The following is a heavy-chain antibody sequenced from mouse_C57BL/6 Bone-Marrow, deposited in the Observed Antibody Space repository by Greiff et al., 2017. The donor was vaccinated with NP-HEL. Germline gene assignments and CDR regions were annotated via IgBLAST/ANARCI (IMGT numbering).Heavy chain of an antibody. Sequence: VQLQQSGAELVRPGASVKLSCTASGFNIKDDYMHWVKQRPEQGLEWIGWIDPENGDTEYVSKFQGKATITADTSSNTAYLQLSSLTSEDTAGYYCTIDSSGSFAYWGQGTLVTVSA. CDR2: IDPENGDT. CDR1: GFNIKDDY. J-gene: IGHJ3*01. V-gene: IGHV14-4*01. D-gene: IGHD3-2*02. CDR3: TIDSSGSFAY.